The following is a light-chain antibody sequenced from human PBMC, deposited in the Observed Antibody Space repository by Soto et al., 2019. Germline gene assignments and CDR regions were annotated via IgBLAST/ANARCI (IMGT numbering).Light chain of an antibody. CDR1: HIVMKD. Sequence: EIVLTQSPGSLSVSPVKRATLSCRASHIVMKDLAWYQQKTGQAPRLLIYDAYNRATGIPPRFSGSGYGTDFNLTISSLETEDSAVYYCQQRHMWPITFGQGTRLEIK. V-gene: IGKV3-11*01. J-gene: IGKJ5*01. CDR2: DAY. CDR3: QQRHMWPIT.